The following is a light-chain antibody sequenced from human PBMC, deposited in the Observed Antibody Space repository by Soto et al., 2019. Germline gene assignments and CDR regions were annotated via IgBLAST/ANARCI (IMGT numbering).Light chain of an antibody. CDR2: NND. J-gene: IGLJ2*01. CDR3: EAWDDSLYGAV. Sequence: QSVLTQPPSASGSPGQSVTISCSGSSSNIGANPINWYQQLPGTAPKLLIYNNDQRPSGVPDRFSASKSGTSASLAISGLQSEDEADYYCEAWDDSLYGAVLGGGTKVTVL. CDR1: SSNIGANP. V-gene: IGLV1-44*01.